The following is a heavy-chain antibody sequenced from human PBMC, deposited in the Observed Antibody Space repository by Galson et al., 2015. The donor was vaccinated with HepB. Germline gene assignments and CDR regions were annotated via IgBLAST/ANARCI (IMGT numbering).Heavy chain of an antibody. CDR1: GDSVSSNSAA. D-gene: IGHD5-12*01. J-gene: IGHJ4*02. Sequence: CAISGDSVSSNSAAWNWIRQSPSRGLEWLGRTYYRSKWYNDYAVSVKSRITINPDTSKNQFSLQLNSVTPEVTAVYYCARILWGGYDGIYYFDYWVQGTLVTVSS. CDR3: ARILWGGYDGIYYFDY. CDR2: TYYRSKWYN. V-gene: IGHV6-1*01.